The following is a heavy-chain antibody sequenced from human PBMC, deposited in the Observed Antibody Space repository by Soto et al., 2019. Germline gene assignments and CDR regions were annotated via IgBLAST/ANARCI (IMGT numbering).Heavy chain of an antibody. CDR2: IRSSSSTI. CDR3: ARVSSSGWYGRGYFDY. D-gene: IGHD6-19*01. J-gene: IGHJ4*02. Sequence: EVQLVESGGGLVQPGGSLRLSCAASGFTFSSYSMNWVRQAPGTGLEWVSYIRSSSSTIYYADSVKGRFTISRDNAKNSLYLQMNSLRDEDTAVYYCARVSSSGWYGRGYFDYWGQGTLVTVSS. V-gene: IGHV3-48*02. CDR1: GFTFSSYS.